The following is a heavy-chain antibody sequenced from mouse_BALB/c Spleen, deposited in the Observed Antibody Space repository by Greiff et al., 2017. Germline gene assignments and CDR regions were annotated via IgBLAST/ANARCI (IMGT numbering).Heavy chain of an antibody. CDR3: ARNGYYGNPFAY. CDR2: IWSGGST. J-gene: IGHJ3*01. Sequence: VQGVESGPGLVQPSQSLSITCTVSGFSLTSYGVHWVRQSPGKGLEWLGVIWSGGSTDYNAAFISRLSISKDNSKSQVFFKMNSLQANDTAIYYCARNGYYGNPFAYWGQGTLVTVSA. V-gene: IGHV2-2*02. CDR1: GFSLTSYG. D-gene: IGHD2-1*01.